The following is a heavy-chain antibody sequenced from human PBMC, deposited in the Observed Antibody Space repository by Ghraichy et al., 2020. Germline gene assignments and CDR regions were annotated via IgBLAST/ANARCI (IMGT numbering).Heavy chain of an antibody. CDR3: ARETYYYDDSGYFAFDH. D-gene: IGHD3-22*01. J-gene: IGHJ4*02. V-gene: IGHV3-21*06. CDR1: GFTFNTYS. CDR2: ITSSSAFI. Sequence: GGSLRLSCIASGFTFNTYSMHWVRQAPGKGLKWVSSITSSSAFIYYGDSVKGRFTISRDTTKNSLDLQMNSLTVEDTAIYYCARETYYYDDSGYFAFDHWGQGTLVTVSS.